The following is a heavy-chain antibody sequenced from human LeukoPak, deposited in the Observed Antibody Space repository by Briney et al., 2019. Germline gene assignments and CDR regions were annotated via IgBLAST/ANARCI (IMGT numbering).Heavy chain of an antibody. D-gene: IGHD4-17*01. V-gene: IGHV1-69*06. CDR2: IIPIFGTA. J-gene: IGHJ4*02. Sequence: ASVKVSCKASGYTFTSYGISWVRQAPGQGLEWMGGIIPIFGTANYAQKFQGRVTITADKSTSTAYMELSSLRSEDTAVYYCARTDYGDSYGSFDYWGQGTLVTVSS. CDR1: GYTFTSYG. CDR3: ARTDYGDSYGSFDY.